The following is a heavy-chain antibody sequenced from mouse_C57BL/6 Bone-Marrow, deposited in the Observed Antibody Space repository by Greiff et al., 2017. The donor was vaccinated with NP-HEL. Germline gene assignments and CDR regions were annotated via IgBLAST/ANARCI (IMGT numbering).Heavy chain of an antibody. Sequence: VQLQQSGAELARPGASVKLSCKASGYTFTSYGISWVKQRTGQGLEWIGEIYPRSGNTYYNEKFKGKATLTADKSSSTAYMELRSLTSDDSAVYFCARRITTVVATRAMDYWGQGTSVTVAS. V-gene: IGHV1-81*01. CDR1: GYTFTSYG. J-gene: IGHJ4*01. D-gene: IGHD1-1*01. CDR3: ARRITTVVATRAMDY. CDR2: IYPRSGNT.